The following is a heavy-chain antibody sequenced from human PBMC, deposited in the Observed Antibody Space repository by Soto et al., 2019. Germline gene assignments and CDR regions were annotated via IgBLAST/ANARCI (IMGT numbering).Heavy chain of an antibody. J-gene: IGHJ6*02. Sequence: GGSLRLSCAASGFTFSSYGMHWVRQAPGKGLEWVAVITYDGGTRYYGDSVRGRFTISRDNSKNTAYLQMNSLRAEDTAVYYCAKGRDWNFYYYYGMDVWGQGTTVTVSS. D-gene: IGHD1-7*01. CDR2: ITYDGGTR. CDR3: AKGRDWNFYYYYGMDV. CDR1: GFTFSSYG. V-gene: IGHV3-30*18.